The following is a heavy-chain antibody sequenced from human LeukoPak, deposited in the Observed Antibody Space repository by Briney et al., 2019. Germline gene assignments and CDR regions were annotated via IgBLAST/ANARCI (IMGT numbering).Heavy chain of an antibody. CDR3: ARDSTTYYDSWSGAHYYMDV. CDR1: GYTFTSYD. Sequence: GASVKVSCKASGYTFTSYDINWVRQATGQGLEWMGWMNPNSGNTGYAQKFQGRVTMTRNTSISTAYMELSSLRSEDTAVYYCARDSTTYYDSWSGAHYYMDVWGKGTTVTVSS. J-gene: IGHJ6*03. CDR2: MNPNSGNT. D-gene: IGHD3-3*01. V-gene: IGHV1-8*01.